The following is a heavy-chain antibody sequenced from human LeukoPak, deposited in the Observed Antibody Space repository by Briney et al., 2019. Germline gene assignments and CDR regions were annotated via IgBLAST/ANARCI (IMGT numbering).Heavy chain of an antibody. J-gene: IGHJ6*02. Sequence: RRASVKVSCKASGYTFTSYDINWVRQATGQGLEWMGWMNPNSGNTGYAQKFQGRVTMTRNTSISTAYMELSSLRSEDTAVYYCAIFWSGYLIYYYYGMDVWGQGTTVTVSS. CDR3: AIFWSGYLIYYYYGMDV. V-gene: IGHV1-8*01. CDR2: MNPNSGNT. CDR1: GYTFTSYD. D-gene: IGHD3-3*01.